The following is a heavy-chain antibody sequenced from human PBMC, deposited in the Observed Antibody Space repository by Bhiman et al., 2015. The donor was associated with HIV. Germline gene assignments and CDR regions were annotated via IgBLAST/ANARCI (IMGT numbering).Heavy chain of an antibody. CDR2: ISSSGSTI. D-gene: IGHD5-12*01. V-gene: IGHV3-48*03. J-gene: IGHJ4*02. CDR1: GFTFSSYE. CDR3: AREGPWVPAAISPEKIASRGYSGYELGYFDY. Sequence: EVQLVESGGGLVQPGGSLRLSCAASGFTFSSYEMNWVRQAPGKGLEWVSYISSSGSTIYYADSVKGRFTISRDNAKNSLYLQMNSLRAEDTAVYYCAREGPWVPAAISPEKIASRGYSGYELGYFDYWGPGNAGHRLL.